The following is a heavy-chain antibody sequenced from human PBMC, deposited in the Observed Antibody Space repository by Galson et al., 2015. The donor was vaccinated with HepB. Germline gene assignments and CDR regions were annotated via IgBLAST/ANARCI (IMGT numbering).Heavy chain of an antibody. V-gene: IGHV1-18*01. J-gene: IGHJ3*02. CDR3: ARDGHGRGLTYYDFWSGYFDAFDI. Sequence: SVKVSCKASGYTFTSYGISWVRQAPGQGLEWMGWTSAYNGNTNYAQKLQGRVTMTTDTSTSTAYMELRSLRSDDTAVYYCARDGHGRGLTYYDFWSGYFDAFDIWDQGTMVTVSS. CDR2: TSAYNGNT. CDR1: GYTFTSYG. D-gene: IGHD3-3*01.